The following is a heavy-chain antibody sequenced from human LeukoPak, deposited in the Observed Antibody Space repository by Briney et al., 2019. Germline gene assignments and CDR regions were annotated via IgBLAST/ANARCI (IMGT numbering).Heavy chain of an antibody. V-gene: IGHV3-15*05. J-gene: IGHJ4*02. CDR1: GFTFSNAW. CDR2: IKSKTDGGTT. Sequence: SGGSLRLSCAASGFTFSNAWMSWVRQAPGKGLEWVGRIKSKTDGGTTDYAAPVKGRFTISRDNAKNTLYLQMNSLRAEDTAVYYCARDQYYYDSSGYYYWGQGTLVTVSS. CDR3: ARDQYYYDSSGYYY. D-gene: IGHD3-22*01.